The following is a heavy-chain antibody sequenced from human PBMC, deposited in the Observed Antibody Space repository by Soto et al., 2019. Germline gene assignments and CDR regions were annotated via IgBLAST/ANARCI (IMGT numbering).Heavy chain of an antibody. D-gene: IGHD1-1*01. V-gene: IGHV5-51*01. CDR3: TRRPRPPIEMETDY. CDR1: GYIFTSYW. CDR2: IYPGDSDT. Sequence: GESLKISCKGSGYIFTSYWIGWVGQVSGKGLEWMGIIYPGDSDTRYSPSFQGQVTISADKSISTAYLQWSSLKASDTAIYYCTRRPRPPIEMETDYWGQGTLVTVSS. J-gene: IGHJ4*02.